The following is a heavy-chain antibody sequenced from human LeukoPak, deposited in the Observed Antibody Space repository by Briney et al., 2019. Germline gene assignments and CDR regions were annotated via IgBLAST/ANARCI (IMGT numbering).Heavy chain of an antibody. CDR2: IYYSENT. J-gene: IGHJ3*02. CDR3: ARRIYYYDSSGFETLSAFDI. CDR1: GDSISSSKKY. Sequence: SETLSLTCTVSGDSISSSKKYWGWVRQPPGKGLEWIVSIYYSENTYYNPSLKSRVTISLDTSMNQFSLRLSSVTAADTAVYYCARRIYYYDSSGFETLSAFDIWGQGTMVTVSS. V-gene: IGHV4-39*07. D-gene: IGHD3-22*01.